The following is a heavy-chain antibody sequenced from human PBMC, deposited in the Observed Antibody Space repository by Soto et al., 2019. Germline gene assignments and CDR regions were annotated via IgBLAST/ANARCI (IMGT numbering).Heavy chain of an antibody. CDR2: INPNSGGT. CDR3: ARRIAAAYGDVFDI. CDR1: GYTFTGYY. J-gene: IGHJ3*02. Sequence: ASVKVSCKASGYTFTGYYMHWVRQAPGQGLEWMGWINPNSGGTNYAQKFQGRVTMTRDTSISTAYMELSRLRSDDTAVYYCARRIAAAYGDVFDIWGQGTMVTVSS. D-gene: IGHD6-13*01. V-gene: IGHV1-2*02.